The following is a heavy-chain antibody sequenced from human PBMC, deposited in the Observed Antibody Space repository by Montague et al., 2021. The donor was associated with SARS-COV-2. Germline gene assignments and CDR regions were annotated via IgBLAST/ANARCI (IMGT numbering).Heavy chain of an antibody. CDR1: GDSVSNNRAA. V-gene: IGHV6-1*01. CDR2: TYYKSKWYN. D-gene: IGHD3-22*01. J-gene: IGHJ4*02. Sequence: CAISGDSVSNNRAAWNWLRQSPSRGLEWLGRTYYKSKWYNDYAVSLKXXITINPDTSKNQFSLKLSSVTAADTAVYYCAREGGWLSRGSYYFDYWGQGTLITVSS. CDR3: AREGGWLSRGSYYFDY.